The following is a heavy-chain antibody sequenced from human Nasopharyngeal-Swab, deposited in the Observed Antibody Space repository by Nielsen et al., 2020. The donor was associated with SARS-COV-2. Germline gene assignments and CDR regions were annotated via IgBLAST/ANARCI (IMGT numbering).Heavy chain of an antibody. V-gene: IGHV3-30*18. D-gene: IGHD2-2*01. Sequence: WIRQPPGQGLEWVAVISYDGSDKYYADTVRGRFTISRDNSKNTLYLQMNSLRAEDTAVYYCAKDLGPYCSRTSCYGHRPYYGMDVWGQGTTVTVSS. CDR2: ISYDGSDK. CDR3: AKDLGPYCSRTSCYGHRPYYGMDV. J-gene: IGHJ6*02.